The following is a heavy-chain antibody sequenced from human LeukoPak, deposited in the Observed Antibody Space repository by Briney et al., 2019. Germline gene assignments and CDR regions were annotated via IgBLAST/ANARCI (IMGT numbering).Heavy chain of an antibody. V-gene: IGHV1-2*02. J-gene: IGHJ4*02. D-gene: IGHD3-9*01. CDR2: INPNSGGT. CDR1: GYTFTGYY. CDR3: ARATDILTGYYNRRLYYFDY. Sequence: ASVKVSCKASGYTFTGYYMHWVRQAPGQGLEWMGWINPNSGGTNYAQKFQGRVTMTRDTSISTAYMELSRLRSDDTAVYYCARATDILTGYYNRRLYYFDYWGQGTLVTVSS.